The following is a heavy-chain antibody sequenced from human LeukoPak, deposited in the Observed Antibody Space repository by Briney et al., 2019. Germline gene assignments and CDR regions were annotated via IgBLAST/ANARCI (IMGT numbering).Heavy chain of an antibody. J-gene: IGHJ5*02. Sequence: SETLSLTCIVSGGSISSHYWSWIRQPPGKALEWIGYISYSGITEYNPSLKSRVTISVDASKNQFSLRLISVTAADTAVYYCTRDRRDGYNHVDLWGQGTLVTVSS. D-gene: IGHD5-24*01. CDR1: GGSISSHY. CDR2: ISYSGIT. V-gene: IGHV4-59*11. CDR3: TRDRRDGYNHVDL.